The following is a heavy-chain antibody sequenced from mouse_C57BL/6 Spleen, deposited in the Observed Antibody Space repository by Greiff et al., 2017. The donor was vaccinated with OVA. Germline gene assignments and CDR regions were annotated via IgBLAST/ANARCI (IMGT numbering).Heavy chain of an antibody. CDR2: IHPNSGST. J-gene: IGHJ4*01. Sequence: QVQLQQSGAELVKPGASVKLSCKASGYTFTSYWMHWVKQRPGQGLEWIGMIHPNSGSTNYNEKFKSKATLTVDKSSSTAYMQLSSLTSEDSAVYYCARTDGYYTAMDYWGQGTSVTVSS. CDR3: ARTDGYYTAMDY. V-gene: IGHV1-64*01. CDR1: GYTFTSYW. D-gene: IGHD2-3*01.